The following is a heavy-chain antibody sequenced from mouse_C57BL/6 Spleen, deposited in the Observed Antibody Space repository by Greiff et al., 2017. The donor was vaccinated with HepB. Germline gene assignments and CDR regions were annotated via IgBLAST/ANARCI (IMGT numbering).Heavy chain of an antibody. CDR1: GSPFPSSW. CDR3: AQGYGYY. J-gene: IGHJ2*01. Sequence: QVHLRQPGTELVKPGLSVNRPAKPLGSPFPSSWRNWGNRRPGQGLEWIGIINPSNGGTNYNEKFKRKATLTVDKSSSTAYMQLSSLTSEDSAVYYCAQGYGYYWGQGTTLTVSS. V-gene: IGHV1-53*01. D-gene: IGHD2-2*01. CDR2: INPSNGGT.